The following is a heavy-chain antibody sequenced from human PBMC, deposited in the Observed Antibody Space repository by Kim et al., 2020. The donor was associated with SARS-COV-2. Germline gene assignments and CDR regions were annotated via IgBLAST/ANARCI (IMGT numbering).Heavy chain of an antibody. Sequence: ASVKVSCKASAYTFTSYIIHWVRQAPGQRLEWMGWINAGNGNTKYSEKFQGRVTITRDTSASTAYMDLSSLISEDTAVYYCARDAPQDVDTRMDYCGQGTLVTVTS. CDR2: INAGNGNT. J-gene: IGHJ4*02. CDR1: AYTFTSYI. D-gene: IGHD5-18*01. V-gene: IGHV1-3*01. CDR3: ARDAPQDVDTRMDY.